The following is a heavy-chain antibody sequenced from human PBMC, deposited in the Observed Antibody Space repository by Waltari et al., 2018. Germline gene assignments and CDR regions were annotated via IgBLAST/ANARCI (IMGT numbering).Heavy chain of an antibody. CDR2: ISKDGSKT. CDR3: ARDYPQSSALYAGAAGHYGMDV. J-gene: IGHJ6*02. Sequence: QVEESGGGVVQPGRSLSLSCDSSGSTFNYYALHWVPRAPGKGLEGVAVISKDGSKTYYGDSVKGRFTISRDNDNNTLFLQMTNLRGADTAVYYCARDYPQSSALYAGAAGHYGMDVWGRGTTVTVS. V-gene: IGHV3-30*03. CDR1: GSTFNYYA. D-gene: IGHD6-13*01.